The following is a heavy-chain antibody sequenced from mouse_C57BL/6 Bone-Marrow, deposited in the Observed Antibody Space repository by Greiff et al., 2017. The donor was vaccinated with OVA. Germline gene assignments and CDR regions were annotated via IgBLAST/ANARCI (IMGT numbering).Heavy chain of an antibody. CDR1: GYAFTNYL. J-gene: IGHJ1*03. D-gene: IGHD2-4*01. Sequence: QVQPQQSGAELVRPGTSVKVSCKASGYAFTNYLIEWVKQRPGQGLEWIGVINPGSGGTNYNEKFKGKAKLTAAKSSSTAYMQLSSLTSEDSAVYFCARDNYDVGWYFDVWGTGTTVTVSS. V-gene: IGHV1-54*01. CDR2: INPGSGGT. CDR3: ARDNYDVGWYFDV.